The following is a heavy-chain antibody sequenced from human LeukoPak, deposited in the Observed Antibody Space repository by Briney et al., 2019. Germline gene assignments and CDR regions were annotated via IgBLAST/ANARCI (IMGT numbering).Heavy chain of an antibody. J-gene: IGHJ4*02. CDR1: GFTFISFP. CDR3: ARAIAARSQGGDN. Sequence: PGGSLRLSCAASGFTFISFPMSWVRQAPGKGLEWVSAISANGGSTYYADSVKGRFTISRDNSKNTLYLQMNSLRAEDTAVYYCARAIAARSQGGDNWGQGTLVTVSS. V-gene: IGHV3-23*01. CDR2: ISANGGST. D-gene: IGHD6-6*01.